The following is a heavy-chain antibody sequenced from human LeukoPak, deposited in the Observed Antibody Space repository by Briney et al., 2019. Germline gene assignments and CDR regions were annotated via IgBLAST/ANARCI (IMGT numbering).Heavy chain of an antibody. CDR1: GFTFSSYA. V-gene: IGHV3-23*01. CDR3: AKFSNQLQYSSSWIYFQH. J-gene: IGHJ1*01. D-gene: IGHD6-13*01. CDR2: ISGSGGST. Sequence: GGSLRLSCAASGFTFSSYAMSWVRQAPGKGLEWVSAISGSGGSTYYADSVKGRFTISRDNSKNTLYLQMNSLRAEDTAVYSCAKFSNQLQYSSSWIYFQHWGQGTLVTVSS.